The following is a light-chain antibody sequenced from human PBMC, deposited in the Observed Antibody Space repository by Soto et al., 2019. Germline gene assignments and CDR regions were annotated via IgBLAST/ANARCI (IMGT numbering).Light chain of an antibody. CDR2: GAS. CDR1: QSVNSN. CDR3: LQYNDWPRT. Sequence: EIVMTQSPATLSVSPGERVTFSCRASQSVNSNLAWFQQKPGQAPRLLIYGASSRATGVPATFSGSGSGTEFTLTISSLQSEDFAVYYCLQYNDWPRTFGQGTKVEV. V-gene: IGKV3-15*01. J-gene: IGKJ1*01.